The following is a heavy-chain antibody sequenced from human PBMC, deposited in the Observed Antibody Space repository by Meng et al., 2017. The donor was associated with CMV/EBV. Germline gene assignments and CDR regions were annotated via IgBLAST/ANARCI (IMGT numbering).Heavy chain of an antibody. CDR3: ARDDPIDS. Sequence: GGSLRLSCAASGFTFSSYEMNWVRQAPGKGLEWVAFIRYDGSNKYYADSVKGRFAVSRDNPKNTLYLQLNSLRREDTAMYYCARDDPIDSWGQGTLVTVSS. J-gene: IGHJ4*02. CDR1: GFTFSSYE. V-gene: IGHV3-30*02. CDR2: IRYDGSNK.